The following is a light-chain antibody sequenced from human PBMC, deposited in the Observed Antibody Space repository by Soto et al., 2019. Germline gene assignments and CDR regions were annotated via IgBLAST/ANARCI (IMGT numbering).Light chain of an antibody. J-gene: IGKJ1*01. CDR1: QSISSW. V-gene: IGKV1-5*03. CDR3: QQYYTYPWT. Sequence: DIQMTQSPSTLSASVGDRVTITCRASQSISSWLAWYQQRPGKAPKLLIYKASNLESGVPSRFSGSGSGTELTLAISSLHPDDFATYYGQQYYTYPWTVGPGTKVEIK. CDR2: KAS.